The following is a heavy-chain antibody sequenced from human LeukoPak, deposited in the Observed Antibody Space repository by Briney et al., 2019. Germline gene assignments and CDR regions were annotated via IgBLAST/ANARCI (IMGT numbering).Heavy chain of an antibody. CDR3: ARESTYYDTLTGYLRPRYFDY. CDR1: GGSISSGDYY. CDR2: IYYSGSA. Sequence: PSETLSLTCPFSGGSISSGDYYWSWIRQPPGKGLEWIGYIYYSGSAYYNPSLQSRVTISVDTSKNQFSLKLSSVTAADTAVYYCARESTYYDTLTGYLRPRYFDYWGQGTLVTVSS. V-gene: IGHV4-30-4*08. D-gene: IGHD3-9*01. J-gene: IGHJ4*02.